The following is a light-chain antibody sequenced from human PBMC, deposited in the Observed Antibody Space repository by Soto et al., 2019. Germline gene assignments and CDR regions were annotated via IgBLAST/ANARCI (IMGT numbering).Light chain of an antibody. CDR3: QQCNSYSWT. CDR2: DAS. CDR1: QSLNSL. V-gene: IGKV1-5*01. Sequence: DIQMTQSPSTVSASVGDRVTITCRASQSLNSLLAWYQQKPGRAPKLLIYDASTLESGVPSRFSGSGSGTEFTLTISSLQTDDFATYYCQQCNSYSWTFGQGTKVDIK. J-gene: IGKJ1*01.